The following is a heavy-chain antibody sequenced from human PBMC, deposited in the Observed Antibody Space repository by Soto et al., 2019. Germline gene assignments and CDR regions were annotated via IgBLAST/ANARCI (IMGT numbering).Heavy chain of an antibody. D-gene: IGHD6-19*01. CDR3: ARDLGGFIAVALFDP. CDR2: ISAYNGNT. CDR1: GYTFTSYG. V-gene: IGHV1-18*03. Sequence: GASVKVSCKASGYTFTSYGISWVRQAPGQGLEWMGWISAYNGNTNYAQKLQGRVTMTTDTSTSTAYMELRSLRSDDMAVYYCARDLGGFIAVALFDPWGQGTLVTVSS. J-gene: IGHJ5*02.